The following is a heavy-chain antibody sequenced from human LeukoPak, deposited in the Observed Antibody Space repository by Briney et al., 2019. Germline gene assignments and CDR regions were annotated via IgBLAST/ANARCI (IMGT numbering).Heavy chain of an antibody. Sequence: PSETLSLTCTVSGGSISSYYWSRLRQPPGKGLEWIGYIYYSGSTNYNPSLKSRVTISVDTSKNQFSLKLSSVTAADTAVYYCARGTYYDSSGYYYVATYYFDYWGQGTLVTVSS. J-gene: IGHJ4*02. CDR1: GGSISSYY. V-gene: IGHV4-59*01. CDR3: ARGTYYDSSGYYYVATYYFDY. D-gene: IGHD3-22*01. CDR2: IYYSGST.